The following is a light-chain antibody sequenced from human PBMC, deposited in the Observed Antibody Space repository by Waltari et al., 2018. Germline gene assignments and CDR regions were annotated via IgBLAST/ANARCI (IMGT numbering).Light chain of an antibody. CDR1: RSNIGNNS. CDR2: KTN. V-gene: IGLV1-44*01. J-gene: IGLJ3*02. Sequence: QSVLTQPPSASGTPGQRVTISCSGSRSNIGNNSVNWYQQLPRTAPKLLMYKTNERPSGVPDRFSGSRSGTSASLAISGLQSEDEGDYYCSSWDDSLNGPAFGGGTKVTVL. CDR3: SSWDDSLNGPA.